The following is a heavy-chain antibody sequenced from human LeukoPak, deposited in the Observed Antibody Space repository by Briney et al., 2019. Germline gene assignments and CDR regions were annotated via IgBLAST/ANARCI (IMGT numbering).Heavy chain of an antibody. J-gene: IGHJ6*02. Sequence: GESLKISCKGSGYSFTSYWIGWVRQMPGKGLEWMGIIYPGDSDTGYSPSFQGQVTISADKSISTAYLQWSSLKASDTAMYYCARRDGYCSSTSCYADYYYGMDVWGQGATVTVSS. V-gene: IGHV5-51*01. D-gene: IGHD2-2*01. CDR3: ARRDGYCSSTSCYADYYYGMDV. CDR2: IYPGDSDT. CDR1: GYSFTSYW.